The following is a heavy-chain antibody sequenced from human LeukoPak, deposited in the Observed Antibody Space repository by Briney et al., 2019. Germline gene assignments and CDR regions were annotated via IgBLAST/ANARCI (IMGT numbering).Heavy chain of an antibody. CDR2: IYYSGST. D-gene: IGHD2-15*01. CDR1: GGSISSYY. V-gene: IGHV4-59*08. Sequence: SETLSLTCTVSGGSISSYYWSWIRQPPGKGLEWIGYIYYSGSTNYNPSLKSRVTISVDTSKNQFSLKLSSVTAADTAVYYCARHEPPAPWTSGATPPFDYWGQGTLVTVSS. J-gene: IGHJ4*02. CDR3: ARHEPPAPWTSGATPPFDY.